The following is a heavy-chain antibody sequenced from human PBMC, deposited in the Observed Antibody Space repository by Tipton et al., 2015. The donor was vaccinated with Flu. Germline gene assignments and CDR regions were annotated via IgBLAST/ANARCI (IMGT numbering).Heavy chain of an antibody. CDR1: GGSISSSNW. CDR2: IYHSGST. J-gene: IGHJ4*02. D-gene: IGHD4-23*01. Sequence: GSLRLSCAVSGGSISSSNWWSWVRQPPGKGLEWIGEIYHSGSTNYNPSLKSRVTISVDKSKNQFPLKLSSVTAADTAVYYCARDRRARTAAGGVDWGQGTLVTVSS. V-gene: IGHV4-4*02. CDR3: ARDRRARTAAGGVD.